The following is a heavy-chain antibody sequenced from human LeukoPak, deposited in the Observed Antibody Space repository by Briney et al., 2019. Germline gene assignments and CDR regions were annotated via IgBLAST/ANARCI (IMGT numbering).Heavy chain of an antibody. D-gene: IGHD3-22*01. Sequence: PGGSLRLSCVASGFTVSGVYMSWVRQAPGKGLEWVSTIGGSGDNTYYADSVKGRFTISRDNSKNTLYLQMNSLTAEDTAVYYCARLRYYYDGSGYYWNYFDYWGQGTLVAVSS. CDR2: IGGSGDNT. J-gene: IGHJ4*02. CDR1: GFTVSGVY. V-gene: IGHV3-23*01. CDR3: ARLRYYYDGSGYYWNYFDY.